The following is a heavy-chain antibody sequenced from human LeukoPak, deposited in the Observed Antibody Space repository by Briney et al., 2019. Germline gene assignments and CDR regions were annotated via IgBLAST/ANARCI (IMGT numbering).Heavy chain of an antibody. CDR1: GGSISSGDYY. CDR3: AREKADWRAGVGAFDP. D-gene: IGHD3/OR15-3a*01. V-gene: IGHV4-30-4*01. J-gene: IGHJ5*02. Sequence: SQTLSLTCTVSGGSISSGDYYWSWLRQPPGKGLEWIGYIYYSGSTYYNPSLKSRVTISVDTSKNQFSLKLSSVTAADTAVYYCAREKADWRAGVGAFDPWGQGTLVTVSS. CDR2: IYYSGST.